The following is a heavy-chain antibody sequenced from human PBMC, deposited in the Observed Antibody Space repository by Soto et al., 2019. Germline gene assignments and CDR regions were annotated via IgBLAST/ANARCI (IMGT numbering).Heavy chain of an antibody. D-gene: IGHD5-12*01. CDR2: MNPNSGNT. Sequence: ASVKVSCKASGYTFTSYDINWVRQATGQGLEWMGWMNPNSGNTGYAQKFQGRVTMTRNTSISTAYMELSSLRSEDTAVYYCARRGGYDRNYYYYYYMDVWGKGTTVTVSS. J-gene: IGHJ6*03. CDR3: ARRGGYDRNYYYYYYMDV. V-gene: IGHV1-8*01. CDR1: GYTFTSYD.